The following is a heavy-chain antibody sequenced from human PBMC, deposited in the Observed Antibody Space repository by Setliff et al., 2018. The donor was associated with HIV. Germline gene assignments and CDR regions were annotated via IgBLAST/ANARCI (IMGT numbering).Heavy chain of an antibody. CDR2: IYYSGST. D-gene: IGHD3-3*01. CDR1: GGSISSGGYY. J-gene: IGHJ4*02. CDR3: MRGRSITIFGVAYFDF. Sequence: SETLSLTCTVSGGSISSGGYYWSWIRQHPGKGLEWIGYIYYSGSTNYNPSLKSRVTISVDTSKNQFSLKLSSVTAADTAVYYCMRGRSITIFGVAYFDFWGQGTQVTVSS. V-gene: IGHV4-61*08.